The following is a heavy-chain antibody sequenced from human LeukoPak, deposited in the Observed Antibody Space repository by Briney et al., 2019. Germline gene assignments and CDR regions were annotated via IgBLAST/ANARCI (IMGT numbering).Heavy chain of an antibody. Sequence: PGGSLRLSCAASGFTFSSYAMSWVRQAPGKGLEWVSAISGSGGSTYYADSVKGRFTISRDNSKNTLYLQMNSLRAEDTAVYYCAKGITIFGVVITLFDYWGHGTLVTVSS. D-gene: IGHD3-3*01. V-gene: IGHV3-23*01. CDR3: AKGITIFGVVITLFDY. CDR2: ISGSGGST. CDR1: GFTFSSYA. J-gene: IGHJ4*01.